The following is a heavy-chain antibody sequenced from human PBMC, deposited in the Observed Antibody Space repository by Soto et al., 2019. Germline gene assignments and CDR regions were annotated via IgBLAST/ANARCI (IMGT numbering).Heavy chain of an antibody. CDR2: LSYDGSNK. CDR1: GFTFSSFV. Sequence: PGGSLRLTCADSGFTFSSFVMHWVRHAPGKGLEWVAALSYDGSNKNDADSVKGRFTISRGNSKSTLYLQMNSLTVEDTAVYYCVRDGPRITIYGYGDYWGQGTLVTVSS. D-gene: IGHD3-3*01. J-gene: IGHJ4*02. V-gene: IGHV3-30*04. CDR3: VRDGPRITIYGYGDY.